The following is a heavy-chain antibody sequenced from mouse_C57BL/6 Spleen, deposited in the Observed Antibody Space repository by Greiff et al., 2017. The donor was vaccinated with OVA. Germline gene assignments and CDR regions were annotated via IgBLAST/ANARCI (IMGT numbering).Heavy chain of an antibody. D-gene: IGHD2-1*01. V-gene: IGHV1-61*01. J-gene: IGHJ4*01. CDR2: IYPSDSET. Sequence: QVQLKQPGAELVSPGSSVKLSCKASGYTFTSYWMDWVKQRPGQGLEWIGNIYPSDSETHYNQKFKDKATLTVDKSSSTAYMQLSSLTSEDSAVYYCARGGNLYAMDYWGQGTSVTVSS. CDR3: ARGGNLYAMDY. CDR1: GYTFTSYW.